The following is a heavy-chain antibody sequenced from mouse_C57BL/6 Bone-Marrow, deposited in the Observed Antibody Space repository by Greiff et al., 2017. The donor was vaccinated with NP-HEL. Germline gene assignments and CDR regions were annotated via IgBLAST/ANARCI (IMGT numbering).Heavy chain of an antibody. CDR2: IYPGNSDT. CDR3: TRRFPHYYGSDWYFDV. D-gene: IGHD1-1*01. V-gene: IGHV1-5*01. CDR1: GYTFTSYW. Sequence: EVQLQQSGTVLARPGASVKMSCKTSGYTFTSYWMHWVKQRPGQGLEWIGAIYPGNSDTSYNQKFKGKAKLTAVTSASTAYMELSSLTNEDSAVYYCTRRFPHYYGSDWYFDVWGTGTTVTVSS. J-gene: IGHJ1*03.